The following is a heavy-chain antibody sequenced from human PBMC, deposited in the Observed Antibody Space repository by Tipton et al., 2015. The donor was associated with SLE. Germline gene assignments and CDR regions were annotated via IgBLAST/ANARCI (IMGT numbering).Heavy chain of an antibody. J-gene: IGHJ5*02. CDR2: IYTSGST. CDR3: ARGQDSSSGGFDP. CDR1: GGSISSGSYY. Sequence: TLSLTCTVSGGSISSGSYYWSWIRQPAGKGLEWIGRIYTSGSTTYNPSLKSRVTISVDTSKNQFSLKLSSVTAADTAVYYCARGQDSSSGGFDPWGQGTLVTVSS. V-gene: IGHV4-61*02. D-gene: IGHD6-13*01.